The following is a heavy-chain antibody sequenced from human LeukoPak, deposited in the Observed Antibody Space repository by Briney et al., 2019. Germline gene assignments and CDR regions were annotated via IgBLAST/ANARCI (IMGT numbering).Heavy chain of an antibody. CDR2: IYTSGST. CDR1: GVSISSGGYY. D-gene: IGHD5-24*01. Sequence: SQTLSLTCTVSGVSISSGGYYWSWIRQPAGKGLECIGRIYTSGSTNYNPSLKSRVTISVDTSKNQFSLKLSSVTAADTAVYYCARDLGDGYSSGYFDYWGQGTLVTVSS. V-gene: IGHV4-61*02. CDR3: ARDLGDGYSSGYFDY. J-gene: IGHJ4*02.